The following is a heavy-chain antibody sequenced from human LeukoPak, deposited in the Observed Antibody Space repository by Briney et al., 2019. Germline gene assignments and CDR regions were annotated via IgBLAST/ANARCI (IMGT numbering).Heavy chain of an antibody. Sequence: SSETLSLTCSVSGVSINSGSYYWSWLRQPAGKGLESIRRINTIRSTNYNPTLKRRVTISVDTSKNLFSLKLSSVAAADTGVYYCARDRDSGYDFFGYWGKGTLVTVSS. CDR2: INTIRST. D-gene: IGHD5-12*01. CDR1: GVSINSGSYY. V-gene: IGHV4-61*02. CDR3: ARDRDSGYDFFGY. J-gene: IGHJ4*02.